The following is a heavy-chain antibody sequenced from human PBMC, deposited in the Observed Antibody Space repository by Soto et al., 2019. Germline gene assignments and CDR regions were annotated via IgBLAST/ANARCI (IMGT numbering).Heavy chain of an antibody. CDR2: ISPYSGYT. Sequence: ASVKVSCKGFGYSFMKYGINWVRQAPGQGLEWVGWISPYSGYTHSAQKFHGRLTLTTDTAASTAYMELRILRSADTALYYCAREASVLIPAAQPSRFDSWGQGTLVTVS. D-gene: IGHD2-2*01. CDR1: GYSFMKYG. J-gene: IGHJ4*02. CDR3: AREASVLIPAAQPSRFDS. V-gene: IGHV1-18*01.